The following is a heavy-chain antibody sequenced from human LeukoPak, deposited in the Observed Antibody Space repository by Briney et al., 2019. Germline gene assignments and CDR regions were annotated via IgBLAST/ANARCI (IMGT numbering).Heavy chain of an antibody. Sequence: GASVKVSCKVSGYTLTELSMHWVRQAPGKGLEWMGGFDPEDGEAIHAQKFQGRVTMTEDTSADTAYMELSSLRSEDTAVYYCARDTRIAAAGPNFDYWGQGTLVTVSS. V-gene: IGHV1-24*01. CDR3: ARDTRIAAAGPNFDY. CDR2: FDPEDGEA. CDR1: GYTLTELS. J-gene: IGHJ4*02. D-gene: IGHD6-13*01.